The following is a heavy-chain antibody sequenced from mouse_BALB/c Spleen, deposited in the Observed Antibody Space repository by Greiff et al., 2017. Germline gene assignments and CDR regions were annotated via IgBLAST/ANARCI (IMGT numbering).Heavy chain of an antibody. D-gene: IGHD2-2*01. CDR2: ISSGGST. CDR1: GFTFSSYA. V-gene: IGHV5-6-5*01. CDR3: ARAGNGYDGFAMDY. J-gene: IGHJ4*01. Sequence: EVQGVESGGGLVKPGGSLKLSCAASGFTFSSYAMSWVRQTPEKRLEWVASISSGGSTYYPDSVKGRFTISRDNARNIQYLQMSSLRSEDTAMYYCARAGNGYDGFAMDYWGQGTSVTVSS.